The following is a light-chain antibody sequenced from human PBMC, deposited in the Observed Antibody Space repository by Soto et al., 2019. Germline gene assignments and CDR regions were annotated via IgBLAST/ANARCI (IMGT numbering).Light chain of an antibody. CDR1: QGISSA. Sequence: AIQLTQSPSSLSASVGDRVTITCRASQGISSALAWYQQKPGRAPKLLIYDASSLESGVPSRFSGSGSGTDFTLTISRLQPEDFATYYCQQFNSYPWTFGQGTKGEIK. V-gene: IGKV1-13*02. CDR2: DAS. J-gene: IGKJ1*01. CDR3: QQFNSYPWT.